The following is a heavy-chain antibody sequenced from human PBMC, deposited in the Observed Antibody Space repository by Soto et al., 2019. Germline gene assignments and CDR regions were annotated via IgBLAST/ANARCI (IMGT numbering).Heavy chain of an antibody. CDR3: VRASLSLDNWFDS. Sequence: PGGSLRLSCAASGFTFSSYGMHWVRQAPGKGLEWVAVIWYDGSNKYYADSVKGRFTISRDNSKNTLYLQMNSPRDEDTAVYYCVRASLSLDNWFDSWGQGTLVTVSS. CDR2: IWYDGSNK. V-gene: IGHV3-33*01. J-gene: IGHJ5*01. CDR1: GFTFSSYG.